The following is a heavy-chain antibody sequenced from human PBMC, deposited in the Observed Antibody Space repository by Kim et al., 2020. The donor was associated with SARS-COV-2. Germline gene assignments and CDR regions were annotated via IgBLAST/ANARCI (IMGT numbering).Heavy chain of an antibody. J-gene: IGHJ6*02. CDR2: ISWNSGSI. CDR3: AKDIGSYTRLYYGMDV. V-gene: IGHV3-9*01. Sequence: GGSLRLSCAASGFTFDDYAMHWVRQAPGKGLEWVSGISWNSGSIGYADSVKGRFTISRDNAKNSLYLQMNSLRAEDTALYYCAKDIGSYTRLYYGMDVWGQGTTVTVSS. CDR1: GFTFDDYA. D-gene: IGHD3-10*01.